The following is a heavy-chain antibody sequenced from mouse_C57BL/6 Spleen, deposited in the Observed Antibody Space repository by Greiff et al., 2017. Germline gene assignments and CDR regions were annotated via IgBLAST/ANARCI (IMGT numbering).Heavy chain of an antibody. Sequence: EVQGVESGGGLVQPGGSLKLSCAASGFTFSDYYMYWVRQTPEKRLEWVAYISNGGGSTYYPDTVKGRFTISRDNAKNTLYLQMSRLKSEDTAMYYCARQGRGYYFDYWGQGTTLTVSS. J-gene: IGHJ2*01. D-gene: IGHD3-3*01. CDR3: ARQGRGYYFDY. CDR2: ISNGGGST. V-gene: IGHV5-12*01. CDR1: GFTFSDYY.